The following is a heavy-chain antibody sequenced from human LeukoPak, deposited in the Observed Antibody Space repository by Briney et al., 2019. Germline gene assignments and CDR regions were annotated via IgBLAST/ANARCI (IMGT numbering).Heavy chain of an antibody. Sequence: SETLSLTCTVSGGSINSYYWSWIRQPPGKGLEWLGYISYSGDTIYNPSLKSRVTISVDTSKNQFSLRLSSVTAADTAVYYCARHHQQLRSDYFDYWGQGTLVTVSS. J-gene: IGHJ4*02. V-gene: IGHV4-59*08. CDR1: GGSINSYY. D-gene: IGHD6-13*01. CDR2: ISYSGDT. CDR3: ARHHQQLRSDYFDY.